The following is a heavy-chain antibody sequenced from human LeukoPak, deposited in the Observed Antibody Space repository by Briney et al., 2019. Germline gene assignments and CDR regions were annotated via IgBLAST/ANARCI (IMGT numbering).Heavy chain of an antibody. CDR1: GFTFSSYA. Sequence: GGSLRLSCAASGFTFSSYAMSWVRQAPGKGLEWVSGISGSGGSTYYADSVKGRFTISRDNSKNTLYLQMNSLRAEDTAVYYCAKVGVVIRDAFDIWGQGTMVTVSS. J-gene: IGHJ3*02. V-gene: IGHV3-23*01. D-gene: IGHD3-10*01. CDR3: AKVGVVIRDAFDI. CDR2: ISGSGGST.